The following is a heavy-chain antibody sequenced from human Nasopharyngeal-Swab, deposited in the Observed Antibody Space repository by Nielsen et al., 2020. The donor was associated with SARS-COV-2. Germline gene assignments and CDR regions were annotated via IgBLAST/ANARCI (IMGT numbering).Heavy chain of an antibody. V-gene: IGHV4-59*13. D-gene: IGHD5-18*01. Sequence: PGRGLEWIGYIFDRGTTNYNPSLKSRATISVDTSKNQVYLRLTSVTAADTAVYYCERDRYGGVIGGFDPWGQGTLVTVSS. CDR2: IFDRGTT. CDR3: ERDRYGGVIGGFDP. J-gene: IGHJ5*02.